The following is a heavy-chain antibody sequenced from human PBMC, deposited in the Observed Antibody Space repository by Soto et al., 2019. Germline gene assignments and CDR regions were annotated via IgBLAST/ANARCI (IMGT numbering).Heavy chain of an antibody. CDR1: GGSFSGYY. J-gene: IGHJ5*02. CDR2: INHSGST. D-gene: IGHD3-10*01. Sequence: PSETLSLTCAVYGGSFSGYYWSWIRQPPGKGLEWIGEINHSGSTNYNPSLKSRVTISVDTSKNQFSLKLSSVTAADTAVYYCARAGYGNTYYYGSGSNSHWFDPWGQGTLIT. V-gene: IGHV4-34*01. CDR3: ARAGYGNTYYYGSGSNSHWFDP.